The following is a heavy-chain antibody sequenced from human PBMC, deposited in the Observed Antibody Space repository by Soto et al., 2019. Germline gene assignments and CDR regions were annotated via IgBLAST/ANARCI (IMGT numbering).Heavy chain of an antibody. CDR3: ARQYYDILTGYYLYNWFDP. Sequence: PSETLSLTCTVSGGSISSSSYYWGWIRQPPGKGLEWIGSIYYSGSTYYNPSLKSRVTISVDTSKNQFSLKLSSVTAADTAVYYCARQYYDILTGYYLYNWFDPWGQGTLVTVSS. CDR1: GGSISSSSYY. CDR2: IYYSGST. V-gene: IGHV4-39*01. D-gene: IGHD3-9*01. J-gene: IGHJ5*02.